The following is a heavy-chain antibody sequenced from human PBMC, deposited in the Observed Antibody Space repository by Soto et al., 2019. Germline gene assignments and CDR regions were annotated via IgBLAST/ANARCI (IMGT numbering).Heavy chain of an antibody. D-gene: IGHD1-26*01. CDR1: GFTFSSYG. CDR3: AKAPAIVGATVPWVYYYGMDV. CDR2: ISYDGSNK. V-gene: IGHV3-30*18. J-gene: IGHJ6*02. Sequence: GGSLRLSCAASGFTFSSYGMHWVRQAPGKGLEWVAVISYDGSNKYYADSVKGRFTISRDNSKNTLYLQMNSLRAEDTAVYYCAKAPAIVGATVPWVYYYGMDVWGQGTTVTVSS.